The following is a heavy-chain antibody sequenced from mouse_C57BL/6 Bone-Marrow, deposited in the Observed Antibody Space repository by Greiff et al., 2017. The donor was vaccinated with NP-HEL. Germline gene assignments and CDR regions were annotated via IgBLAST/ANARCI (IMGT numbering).Heavy chain of an antibody. V-gene: IGHV1-82*01. J-gene: IGHJ3*01. CDR1: GYAFSSSW. D-gene: IGHD2-1*01. Sequence: QVQLQQSGPELVKPGASVKISCKASGYAFSSSWMNWVKQRPGKGLEWIGRIYPGDGDTNYNGKFKGKATLTADKSSSTAYMQLSSLTSEDSAVYFYVYYGNYWFAYWGQGTLVTVSA. CDR3: VYYGNYWFAY. CDR2: IYPGDGDT.